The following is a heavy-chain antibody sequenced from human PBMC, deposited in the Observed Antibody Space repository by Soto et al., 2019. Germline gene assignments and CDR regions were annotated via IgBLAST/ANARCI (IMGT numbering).Heavy chain of an antibody. V-gene: IGHV4-39*01. CDR1: GGSITSSNYY. D-gene: IGHD2-2*01. CDR2: VYYSGSA. Sequence: PSETLSLTCTVSGGSITSSNYYWGWIRQPPGKGLEWVGSVYYSGSAYYNPSLKSRVTVSVDTSKNQFSLKLSSVTAADTAIFYCARHVRGEVVPASYTDYWGQGILVTVSS. CDR3: ARHVRGEVVPASYTDY. J-gene: IGHJ4*02.